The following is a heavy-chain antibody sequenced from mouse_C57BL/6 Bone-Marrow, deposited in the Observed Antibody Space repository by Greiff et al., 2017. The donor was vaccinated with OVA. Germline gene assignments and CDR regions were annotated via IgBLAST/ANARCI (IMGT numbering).Heavy chain of an antibody. V-gene: IGHV5-2*01. Sequence: EVMLVESGGGLVQPGESLKLSCESNEYEFPSHDMSWVRKTPEKRLELVAAINSDGGSTYYPDTMERRFIISRDNTKKTLYLQMSSLRSEDTALYYCASPCYDGSDYAMDYWGQGTSVTVSS. CDR1: EYEFPSHD. CDR2: INSDGGST. CDR3: ASPCYDGSDYAMDY. J-gene: IGHJ4*01. D-gene: IGHD1-1*01.